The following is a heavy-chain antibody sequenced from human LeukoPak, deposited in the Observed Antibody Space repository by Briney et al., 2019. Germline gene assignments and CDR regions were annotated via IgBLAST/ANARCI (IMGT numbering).Heavy chain of an antibody. D-gene: IGHD5-24*01. V-gene: IGHV1-2*02. J-gene: IGHJ4*02. CDR1: GYIFTAYY. CDR3: TRGEIDGPDFDQ. Sequence: ASVKVSCKASGYIFTAYYMHWVRQAPGQGPEWMGWINGNTGGTNYARKFRGRVTMTRDTSITTAYMEVSGLRSDDTAVYFCTRGEIDGPDFDQWGQGTLVTVSS. CDR2: INGNTGGT.